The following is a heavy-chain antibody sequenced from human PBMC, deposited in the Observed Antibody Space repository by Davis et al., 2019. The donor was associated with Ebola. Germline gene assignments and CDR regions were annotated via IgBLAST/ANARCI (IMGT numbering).Heavy chain of an antibody. V-gene: IGHV1-46*01. CDR1: GGTFSSYA. J-gene: IGHJ4*02. Sequence: ASVKVSCKASGGTFSSYAISWVRQAPGQGLEWMAITHPGGGGTRFAQKFQGRVTLTSDTSTSTVSMELISLTSEDTAVYYCARDLRGSWTVDYWGQGTPVTVSS. CDR3: ARDLRGSWTVDY. CDR2: THPGGGGT. D-gene: IGHD1-26*01.